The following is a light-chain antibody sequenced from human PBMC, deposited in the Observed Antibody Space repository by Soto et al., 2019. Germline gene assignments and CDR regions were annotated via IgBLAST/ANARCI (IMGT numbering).Light chain of an antibody. J-gene: IGKJ4*01. Sequence: DIQMPQSPSSLSASVGDRVTITCQASQDISKYLNWYQQKSGKAPKLLIYDASSFETGVPSRFSGSGSGTDFTFTISSLRPEDIATYYCQQYDNFPLTFGGGTKVDIK. CDR3: QQYDNFPLT. CDR2: DAS. CDR1: QDISKY. V-gene: IGKV1-33*01.